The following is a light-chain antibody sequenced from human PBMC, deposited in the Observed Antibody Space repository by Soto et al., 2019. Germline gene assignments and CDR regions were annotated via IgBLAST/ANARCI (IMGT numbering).Light chain of an antibody. CDR1: SSNIGAGYD. CDR2: GNS. Sequence: QSVLTQPPSVSGAPGQRVTISCTGSSSNIGAGYDVHWYQQLPGTAPKLLIYGNSNRPSGVPDRFSSSKSGTSASLAITGLQAEDEADYYFQSYDSSLSGHVVFGGGTKLTVL. CDR3: QSYDSSLSGHVV. V-gene: IGLV1-40*01. J-gene: IGLJ2*01.